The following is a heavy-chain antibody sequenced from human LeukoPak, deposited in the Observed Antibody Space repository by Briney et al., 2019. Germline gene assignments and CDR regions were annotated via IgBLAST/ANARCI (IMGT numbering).Heavy chain of an antibody. V-gene: IGHV4-34*01. D-gene: IGHD4-23*01. CDR2: INHSGST. Sequence: MPSETLSLTCAVYGGSFSGYYWSWIRQPPGKGLEWIGEINHSGSTNYNPSLKSRVTISVDTSKNQFSLKLSSVTAADTAVYYCARGRRWYYYYGMDVWGQGTTVTVSS. CDR1: GGSFSGYY. CDR3: ARGRRWYYYYGMDV. J-gene: IGHJ6*02.